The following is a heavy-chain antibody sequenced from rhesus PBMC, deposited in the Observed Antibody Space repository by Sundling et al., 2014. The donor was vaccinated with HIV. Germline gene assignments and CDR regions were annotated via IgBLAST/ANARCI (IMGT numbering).Heavy chain of an antibody. V-gene: IGHV1-111*02. J-gene: IGHJ4*01. CDR2: LILKMVK. CDR1: GFALTDHY. CDR3: SRGSSYYDC. Sequence: EVQLVQSGAEVKKPGASVKISCKASGFALTDHYLTWIRQAPEKGLSGWEVLILKMVKQTTHRTSRTDSPFTADISSETAYMELSSLRSEDTAVYYCSRGSSYYDCWGQGVLVTVSS. D-gene: IGHD3-16*01.